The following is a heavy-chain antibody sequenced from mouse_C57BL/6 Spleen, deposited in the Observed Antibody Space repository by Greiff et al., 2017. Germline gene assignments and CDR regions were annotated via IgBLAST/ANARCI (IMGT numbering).Heavy chain of an antibody. V-gene: IGHV1-7*01. CDR1: GYTFTSYW. J-gene: IGHJ4*01. Sequence: QVQLKQSGAELAKPGASVKLSCKASGYTFTSYWMHWVKQRPGQGLEWIGYINPSSGYTKYNQKFKDKATVTADKSSSTAYMQLSSLTYEDSAVYYCAPITTVVDGYAMDYWGQGTSVTVSS. CDR2: INPSSGYT. CDR3: APITTVVDGYAMDY. D-gene: IGHD1-1*01.